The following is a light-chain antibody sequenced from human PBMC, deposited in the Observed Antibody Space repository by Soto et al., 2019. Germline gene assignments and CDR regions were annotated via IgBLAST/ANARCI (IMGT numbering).Light chain of an antibody. CDR1: QSVKSN. Sequence: DTVMTQSPATLSVSPVERATLSCRASQSVKSNLAWYQQKPGQAPRLLIYGASTRATGIPARFSGSGSGTEFALTISSLQSEDFAVYYSQQYNDWPPWTFGQGTKVEIK. CDR3: QQYNDWPPWT. CDR2: GAS. J-gene: IGKJ1*01. V-gene: IGKV3-15*01.